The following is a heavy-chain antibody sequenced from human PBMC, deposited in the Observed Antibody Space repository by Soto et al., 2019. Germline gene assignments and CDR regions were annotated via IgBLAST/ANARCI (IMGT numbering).Heavy chain of an antibody. Sequence: PSETMSLTCTVSGGSISSGDYYWSWIRQPPGKGLEWIGYIYYSGSTYYNPSLKSRVTISVDTSKNQFSLKLSSVTAADTAVYYCASWELLGIWFDPWGQGTLVTVSS. V-gene: IGHV4-30-4*01. CDR3: ASWELLGIWFDP. CDR1: GGSISSGDYY. CDR2: IYYSGST. J-gene: IGHJ5*02. D-gene: IGHD1-26*01.